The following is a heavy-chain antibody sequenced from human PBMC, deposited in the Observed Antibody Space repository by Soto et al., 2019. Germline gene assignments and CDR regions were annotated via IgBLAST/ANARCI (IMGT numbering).Heavy chain of an antibody. V-gene: IGHV3-23*01. J-gene: IGHJ4*02. CDR3: AKQRAGFGSGSDTYYFDY. Sequence: EVQLLESGGGLVQPGGALRISCIGSGFTFSSNAMGWVRQAPGKGLKWVSAISGIGGTTYYADSVKGRFAVSRDNSNNTLYLQMNSLRAEDTAVYYCAKQRAGFGSGSDTYYFDYWGQGTLVTVSS. D-gene: IGHD3-10*01. CDR2: ISGIGGTT. CDR1: GFTFSSNA.